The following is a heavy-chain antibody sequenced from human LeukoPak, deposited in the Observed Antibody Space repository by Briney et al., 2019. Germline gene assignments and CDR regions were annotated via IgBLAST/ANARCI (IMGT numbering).Heavy chain of an antibody. J-gene: IGHJ4*02. Sequence: GGSLRLSCAASGFTFSSYSMNWVRKAPGKGLEWVSYISSSSSTIYYADSVKGRFTISRDNAKNSLYLQMNSLRAEDTAVYYCARKAMGDYWGQGTLVTVSS. D-gene: IGHD5-18*01. CDR1: GFTFSSYS. V-gene: IGHV3-48*01. CDR3: ARKAMGDY. CDR2: ISSSSSTI.